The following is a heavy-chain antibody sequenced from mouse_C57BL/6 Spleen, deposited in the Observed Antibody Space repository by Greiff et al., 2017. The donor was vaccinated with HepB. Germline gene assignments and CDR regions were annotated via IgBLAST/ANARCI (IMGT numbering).Heavy chain of an antibody. V-gene: IGHV14-1*01. Sequence: VHVKQSGAELVRPGASVKLSCTASGFNIKDYYMHWVKQRPEQGLEWIGRIDPEDGDTEYAPKFQGKATMTADTSSNTAYLQLSSLTSEDTAVYYCTLSSLGFAYWGQGTLVTVSS. CDR1: GFNIKDYY. CDR2: IDPEDGDT. J-gene: IGHJ3*01. D-gene: IGHD6-1*01. CDR3: TLSSLGFAY.